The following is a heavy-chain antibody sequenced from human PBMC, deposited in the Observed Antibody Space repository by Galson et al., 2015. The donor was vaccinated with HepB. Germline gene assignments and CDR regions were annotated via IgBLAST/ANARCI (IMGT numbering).Heavy chain of an antibody. Sequence: SVKVSCKASGGTFSSYAISWVRQAPGQGLEWMGGIIPIFGTANYAQKFQGRVTITADESTSTAYMELSSLRSEDTAVYYCARGSSSWPYYYYYYMDVWGKGTTVTVSS. CDR2: IIPIFGTA. CDR1: GGTFSSYA. D-gene: IGHD6-13*01. CDR3: ARGSSSWPYYYYYYMDV. J-gene: IGHJ6*03. V-gene: IGHV1-69*13.